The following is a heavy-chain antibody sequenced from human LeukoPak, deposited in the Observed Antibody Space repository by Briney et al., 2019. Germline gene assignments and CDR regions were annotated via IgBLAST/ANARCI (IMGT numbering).Heavy chain of an antibody. CDR1: GFTFSSYG. D-gene: IGHD3-9*01. CDR3: AKDQRDDILTGYYDYYSDY. CDR2: ISYDGSNK. J-gene: IGHJ4*02. V-gene: IGHV3-30*18. Sequence: PGGSLRLSCAASGFTFSSYGMHWVRQAPGKGLEWVAVISYDGSNKYYADSVKGRFTISRDNSKNTLYLQMNSLRAEDTVVYYCAKDQRDDILTGYYDYYSDYWGQGTLVTVSS.